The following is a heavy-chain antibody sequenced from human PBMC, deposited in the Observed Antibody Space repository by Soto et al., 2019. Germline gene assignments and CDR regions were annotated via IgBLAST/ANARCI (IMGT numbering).Heavy chain of an antibody. D-gene: IGHD2-2*02. V-gene: IGHV3-23*01. J-gene: IGHJ4*02. CDR1: GFTFSSYA. Sequence: PGGSLRLSCAASGFTFSSYAMSWVRQAPGKGLEWVSAISGSGGSTYYADTVKGRFTISRDNSKNTLYLQMNSLRAEDTAVYYCAKCSSTSCHMYYFDYWGQGTLVTVSS. CDR2: ISGSGGST. CDR3: AKCSSTSCHMYYFDY.